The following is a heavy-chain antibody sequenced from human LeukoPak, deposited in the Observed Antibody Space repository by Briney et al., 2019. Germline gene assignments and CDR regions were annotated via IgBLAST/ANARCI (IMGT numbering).Heavy chain of an antibody. V-gene: IGHV4-59*01. CDR3: ARNFVVRGVTSFDP. J-gene: IGHJ5*02. CDR1: GDSISSYY. CDR2: IYYSGST. D-gene: IGHD3-10*01. Sequence: PSETLPLTCTVSGDSISSYYWSWIRQPPGKGLEWIGYIYYSGSTNYNPSLKSRVTISVDTSKNQFSLKLSSVVAADTAVYYCARNFVVRGVTSFDPWGQGTLVTVSS.